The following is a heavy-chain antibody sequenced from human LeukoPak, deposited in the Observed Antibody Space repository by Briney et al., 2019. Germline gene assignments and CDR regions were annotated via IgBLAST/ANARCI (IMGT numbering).Heavy chain of an antibody. CDR1: GFTFSGSP. CDR3: TQSNY. CDR2: IRSKADNYAT. J-gene: IGHJ4*02. Sequence: GGSLRLSCAASGFTFSGSPILWVRQASGKGLEWVGRIRSKADNYATAYAASVQGRCTISRDDSKNTAYLQLNSLRTEDTAVYYCTQSNYWGQGALVTVSS. V-gene: IGHV3-73*01.